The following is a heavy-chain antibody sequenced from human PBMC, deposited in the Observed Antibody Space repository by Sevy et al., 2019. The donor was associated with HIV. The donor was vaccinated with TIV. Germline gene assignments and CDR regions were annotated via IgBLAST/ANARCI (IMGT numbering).Heavy chain of an antibody. J-gene: IGHJ6*02. CDR1: GGTFSSYA. Sequence: ASVKVSCKASGGTFSSYAISWVRQAPGQGLEWMGGIIPIFGTANYARKLQGRVTITADESTIPAYVELRSLRSEETAVYYCAGENSNSSYYYYGMDVWGQGTTVTVSS. CDR3: AGENSNSSYYYYGMDV. V-gene: IGHV1-69*13. D-gene: IGHD4-4*01. CDR2: IIPIFGTA.